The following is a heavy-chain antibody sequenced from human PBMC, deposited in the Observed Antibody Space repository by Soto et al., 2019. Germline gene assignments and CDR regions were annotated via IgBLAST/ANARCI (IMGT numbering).Heavy chain of an antibody. J-gene: IGHJ6*03. V-gene: IGHV1-69*04. Sequence: QVQLVQSGAEVKMPGSSVKVSCKASGGTFSSYSISWVRQAPGQGLEWMGRIIPILGIANYAQKFQGRVTITADKSTSTAYMELSSLRSEDTAVYYCAREHDGVVISDYYYMDVWGKGTTVTVSS. CDR1: GGTFSSYS. CDR3: AREHDGVVISDYYYMDV. D-gene: IGHD3-3*01. CDR2: IIPILGIA.